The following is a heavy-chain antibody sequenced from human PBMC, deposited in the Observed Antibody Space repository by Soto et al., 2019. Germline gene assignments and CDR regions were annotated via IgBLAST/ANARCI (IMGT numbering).Heavy chain of an antibody. J-gene: IGHJ4*02. Sequence: PSETLSLTCTVSGGSISSGDYYWSWIRQPPGKGLEWIGYIYYSGSTYYNPSLKSRVTISVDTSKNQFSLKLSSVTAADTAVYYCARALGDYYGSGSYRPGESAFDYWGQGTLVTVSS. V-gene: IGHV4-30-4*01. D-gene: IGHD3-10*01. CDR2: IYYSGST. CDR3: ARALGDYYGSGSYRPGESAFDY. CDR1: GGSISSGDYY.